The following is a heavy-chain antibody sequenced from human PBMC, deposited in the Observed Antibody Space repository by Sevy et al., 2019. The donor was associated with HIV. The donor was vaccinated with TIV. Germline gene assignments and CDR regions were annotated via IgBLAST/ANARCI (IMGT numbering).Heavy chain of an antibody. CDR3: AIELRMGYCSGGSCFSWFDP. Sequence: SETLSLTCTVSGGSISSGDYYWSWIRQPPGKGLEWIGYIYYSGSTYYNPSLKSRVTISVDTSKNQFSLKLSSVTAADTAGYYCAIELRMGYCSGGSCFSWFDPWGQGTLVTVSS. V-gene: IGHV4-30-4*01. CDR1: GGSISSGDYY. CDR2: IYYSGST. J-gene: IGHJ5*02. D-gene: IGHD2-15*01.